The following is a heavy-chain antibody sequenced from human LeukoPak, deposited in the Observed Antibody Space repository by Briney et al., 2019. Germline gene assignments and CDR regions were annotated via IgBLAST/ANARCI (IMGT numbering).Heavy chain of an antibody. CDR1: GYTFTGYY. CDR2: INPNSGGT. J-gene: IGHJ4*02. Sequence: GASVKVSCKASGYTFTGYYMHWVRQAPGQGLEWMGWINPNSGGTNYAQKVQCRVTMTRDRSISTAYLELSRRRYDDTAVYYCARTTVTTRRYDYWGQGTLVTVSS. V-gene: IGHV1-2*02. CDR3: ARTTVTTRRYDY. D-gene: IGHD4-11*01.